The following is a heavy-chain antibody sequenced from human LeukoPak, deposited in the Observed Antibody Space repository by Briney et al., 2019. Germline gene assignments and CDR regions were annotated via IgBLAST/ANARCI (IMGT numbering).Heavy chain of an antibody. CDR3: AKKGGNYDYFDY. CDR1: GFSFNTYG. D-gene: IGHD3-3*01. CDR2: IRYDGSTK. Sequence: GGSLRLSCAASGFSFNTYGMHWVRQAPGKGLEWVAYIRYDGSTKYYADSVRGRFTISRDNSKNTLYLEMNSLRAEDTAVFYCAKKGGNYDYFDYWGQGNLVTASS. V-gene: IGHV3-30*02. J-gene: IGHJ4*02.